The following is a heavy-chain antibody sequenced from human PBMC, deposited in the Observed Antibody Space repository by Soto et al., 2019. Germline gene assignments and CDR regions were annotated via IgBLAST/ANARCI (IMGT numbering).Heavy chain of an antibody. CDR1: GGSVSRDSNF. CDR3: ARGYSHYAH. Sequence: SETLSLTCTVSGGSVSRDSNFGSWIRQPPGKGLEWIGYIYYSGPTRYNPSLESRVTISIDSSKNQVSLNLTSVTAADTAVYYCARGYSHYAHWGRGTLVTVS. V-gene: IGHV4-61*01. CDR2: IYYSGPT. J-gene: IGHJ4*02. D-gene: IGHD4-4*01.